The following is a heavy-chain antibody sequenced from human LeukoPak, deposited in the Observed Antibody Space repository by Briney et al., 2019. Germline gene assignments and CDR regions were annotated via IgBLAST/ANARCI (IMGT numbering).Heavy chain of an antibody. J-gene: IGHJ4*02. Sequence: GRSLRLSCAASGFTFSSYAMSWFRQAPGKGLEWVGFIRSKAYGGTTEYAASVKGRFTISRDDSKSIAYLQMNSLKTEDTAVYYCTRLYDYVWGSYRYLDYWGQGTLVTVSS. CDR3: TRLYDYVWGSYRYLDY. D-gene: IGHD3-16*02. CDR2: IRSKAYGGTT. V-gene: IGHV3-49*03. CDR1: GFTFSSYA.